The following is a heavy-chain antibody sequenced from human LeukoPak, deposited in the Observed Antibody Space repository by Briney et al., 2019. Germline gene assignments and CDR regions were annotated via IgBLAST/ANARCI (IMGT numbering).Heavy chain of an antibody. J-gene: IGHJ6*02. Sequence: GGSLRLSCAASGFTFSSYWMSWVRQSPGKGLEWVANIKQDGSEKYYVDSVKGRFTISRDNAKNSLYLQMNSLRAEDTAVYYCAKTKDTGTTKAYYYYGMDVWGQGTTVTVSS. V-gene: IGHV3-7*01. CDR2: IKQDGSEK. CDR3: AKTKDTGTTKAYYYYGMDV. D-gene: IGHD1-7*01. CDR1: GFTFSSYW.